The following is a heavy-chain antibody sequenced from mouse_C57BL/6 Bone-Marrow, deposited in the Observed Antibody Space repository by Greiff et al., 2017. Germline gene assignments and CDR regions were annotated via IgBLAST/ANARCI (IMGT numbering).Heavy chain of an antibody. CDR2: ILPGSGST. CDR3: ARPLFDY. Sequence: QVQLQQSGAELMKPGASVKLSCKATGYTFTGYWIEWVKQRPGHGLEWIGEILPGSGSTNYNEKFKSKATLTVDKSSSTAYMQLSSLTSEDSAVYYCARPLFDYWGQGTTLTVSS. V-gene: IGHV1-9*01. CDR1: GYTFTGYW. J-gene: IGHJ2*01.